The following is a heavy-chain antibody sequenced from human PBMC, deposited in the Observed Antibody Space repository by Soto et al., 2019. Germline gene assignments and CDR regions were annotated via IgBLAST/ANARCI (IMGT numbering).Heavy chain of an antibody. D-gene: IGHD1-26*01. V-gene: IGHV5-51*01. CDR3: TRHTLSGSYRIDY. CDR1: GYSFTSYW. CDR2: IYPGDSDT. Sequence: PGESLKISCKGSGYSFTSYWIGWVRQMPGKGLEWMGIIYPGDSDTRYSPSFQGQVTISADKSISTAYLQWSSLKASDTAIYYCTRHTLSGSYRIDYWGQGTLVTVSS. J-gene: IGHJ4*02.